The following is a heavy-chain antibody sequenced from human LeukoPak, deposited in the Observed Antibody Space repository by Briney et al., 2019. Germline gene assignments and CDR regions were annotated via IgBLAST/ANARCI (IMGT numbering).Heavy chain of an antibody. D-gene: IGHD2-2*01. J-gene: IGHJ5*02. CDR1: GYTFTVYY. Sequence: ASVKVSCKASGYTFTVYYIHWVRQAPGQGLEWMGGIIPIFGTANYAQKFQGRVKITADESTSTAYMELSSLRSDDTAVYYCARDRRGRYCSSISCYLGCFDPWGQGTLVTVSS. CDR3: ARDRRGRYCSSISCYLGCFDP. CDR2: IIPIFGTA. V-gene: IGHV1-69*13.